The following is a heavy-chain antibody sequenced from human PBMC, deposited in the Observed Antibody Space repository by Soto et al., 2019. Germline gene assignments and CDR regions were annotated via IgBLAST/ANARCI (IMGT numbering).Heavy chain of an antibody. CDR1: GFTFSSYS. CDR3: ARGRPGNKEADY. CDR2: ISSSSSYI. D-gene: IGHD4-4*01. J-gene: IGHJ4*02. Sequence: EVQLVESGGGLVKPGGSLRLSCAASGFTFSSYSMNWVRQAPGKGLEWVSSISSSSSYIYYADSVKGRFTISRDNAKNSLYLQMNSLRAEDTAVYYCARGRPGNKEADYWAQGTLVTVSS. V-gene: IGHV3-21*01.